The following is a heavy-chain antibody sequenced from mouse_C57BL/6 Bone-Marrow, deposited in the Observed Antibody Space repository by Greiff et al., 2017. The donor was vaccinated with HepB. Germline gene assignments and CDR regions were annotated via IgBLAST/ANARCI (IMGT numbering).Heavy chain of an antibody. D-gene: IGHD2-4*01. Sequence: VHLVESGPGLVAPSQSLSITCTVSGFSLTSYGVSWVRQPPGKGLEWLGVIWGDGSTNYHSALISRLSISKDNSKSQVFLKPSSLQTEDTATYYCARPMITDAMDYWGQGTSVTVSS. CDR2: IWGDGST. CDR3: ARPMITDAMDY. V-gene: IGHV2-3*01. J-gene: IGHJ4*01. CDR1: GFSLTSYG.